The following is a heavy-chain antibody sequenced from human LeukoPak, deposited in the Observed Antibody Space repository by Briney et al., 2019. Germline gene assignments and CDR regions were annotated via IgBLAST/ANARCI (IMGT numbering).Heavy chain of an antibody. Sequence: GGSPRLSCGASGFTFSSYSMNWVRQAPGKGLEWVSYISSSSTIYYADSVKGRFTISRDNAKNSLYLQMNSLRDEDTAVYYCARGKQLWNEFDYWGQGTLVTVSS. V-gene: IGHV3-48*02. CDR2: ISSSSTI. CDR3: ARGKQLWNEFDY. CDR1: GFTFSSYS. D-gene: IGHD5-18*01. J-gene: IGHJ4*02.